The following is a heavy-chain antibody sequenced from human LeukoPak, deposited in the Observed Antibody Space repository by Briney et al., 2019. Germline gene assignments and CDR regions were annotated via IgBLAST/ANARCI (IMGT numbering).Heavy chain of an antibody. Sequence: PGGSLRLSCAASGFTFSSYSMNWVRQAPGKGLEWVSSISSSSSYIYYADSVKGRFTISRDNAKNSLYLQMNSLRAEDTAVYYCARANDFWSGYSKVYLDYWGQGTLVTVSS. V-gene: IGHV3-21*01. CDR3: ARANDFWSGYSKVYLDY. J-gene: IGHJ4*02. D-gene: IGHD3-3*01. CDR1: GFTFSSYS. CDR2: ISSSSSYI.